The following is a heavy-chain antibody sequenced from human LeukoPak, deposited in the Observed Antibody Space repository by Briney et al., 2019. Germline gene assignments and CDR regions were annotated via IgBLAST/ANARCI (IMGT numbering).Heavy chain of an antibody. CDR1: GFTFSDYY. V-gene: IGHV3-11*01. J-gene: IGHJ4*02. Sequence: GGSLRLSCAASGFTFSDYYMSWIRRAPGKGLEWVSYISSSGSTIYYADSVKGRFTISRDNAKNSLYLQMNSLRAEDTAVYYCARMSPYSTLTSWGQGTLVTVSS. CDR3: ARMSPYSTLTS. D-gene: IGHD6-13*01. CDR2: ISSSGSTI.